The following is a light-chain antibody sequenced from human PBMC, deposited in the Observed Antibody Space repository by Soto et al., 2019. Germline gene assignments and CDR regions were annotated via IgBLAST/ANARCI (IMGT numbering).Light chain of an antibody. CDR3: QQYQNWPLIT. J-gene: IGKJ5*01. Sequence: EIVMTQSPGTLSVSPGGRVTFSCRASQSVSSNLAWYQQKPGQTPRLLIYGASTRATGIPDRFSGSGSGTEFTLTNSSLQSEDFADYYCQQYQNWPLITFGQGTRLEIK. CDR2: GAS. V-gene: IGKV3-15*01. CDR1: QSVSSN.